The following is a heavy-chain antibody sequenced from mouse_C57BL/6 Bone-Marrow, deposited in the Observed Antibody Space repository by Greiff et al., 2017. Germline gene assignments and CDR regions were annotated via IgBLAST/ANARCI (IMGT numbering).Heavy chain of an antibody. J-gene: IGHJ2*01. D-gene: IGHD2-4*01. CDR3: AIRRVYYDYSYFDY. CDR2: IYPRSGNT. V-gene: IGHV1-81*01. Sequence: QVQLQQSGAELARPGASVKLSCKASGYTFTSYGISWVKQRTGQGLEWIGEIYPRSGNTYYNEKFKGKATLTADKSSSTAYMELRSLTSEDSEVYVCAIRRVYYDYSYFDYWGQGTTLTVSS. CDR1: GYTFTSYG.